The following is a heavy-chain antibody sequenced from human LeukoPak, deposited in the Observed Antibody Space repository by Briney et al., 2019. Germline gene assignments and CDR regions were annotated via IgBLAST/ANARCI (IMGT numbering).Heavy chain of an antibody. Sequence: GGSLRLSCAASGFNFRDYGMHWVRQAPGKGRGWGSYTRDDGSKKWYGDSVKGRFTISRDNSKSTLYLQMNSLRGEDTAVYYCANGDCRGGRCSSGAYWGQGTLVTVSS. CDR2: TRDDGSKK. J-gene: IGHJ4*02. CDR3: ANGDCRGGRCSSGAY. D-gene: IGHD2-15*01. CDR1: GFNFRDYG. V-gene: IGHV3-30*02.